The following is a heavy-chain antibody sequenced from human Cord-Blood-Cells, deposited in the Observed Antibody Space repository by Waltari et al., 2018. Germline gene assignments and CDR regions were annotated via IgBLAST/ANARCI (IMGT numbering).Heavy chain of an antibody. D-gene: IGHD3-3*01. CDR3: AKDITIFGVVIIDY. CDR1: GFTFSSYA. Sequence: EVQLLESGGGLVQPGGSLRLSCAASGFTFSSYAMSWVRQAPGMGLEWVSAISVSGGSTYYANSVKGRFTISRDNSKSTLYLQMNSLRAEDTAVYYCAKDITIFGVVIIDYWGQGTLVTVSS. CDR2: ISVSGGST. J-gene: IGHJ4*02. V-gene: IGHV3-23*01.